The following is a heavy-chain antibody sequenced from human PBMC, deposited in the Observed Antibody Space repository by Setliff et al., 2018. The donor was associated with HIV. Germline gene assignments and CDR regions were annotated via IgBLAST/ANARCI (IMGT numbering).Heavy chain of an antibody. CDR2: IYYSGST. CDR1: GGSISSYY. J-gene: IGHJ4*02. CDR3: ARVHSSSWYYFDY. V-gene: IGHV4-59*01. Sequence: SETLSLTCTVSGGSISSYYWSWIRQPPGKGLEWIGYIYYSGSTNYNPSLKSRVTISVDTSKNQFSLKLSAVTAVDTAVYYCARVHSSSWYYFDYWGQGTLVTVSS. D-gene: IGHD6-13*01.